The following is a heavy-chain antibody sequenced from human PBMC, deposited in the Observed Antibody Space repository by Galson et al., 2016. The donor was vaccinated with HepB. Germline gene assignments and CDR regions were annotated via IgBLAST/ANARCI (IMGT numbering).Heavy chain of an antibody. CDR3: ARVGGYYVYYFDS. J-gene: IGHJ4*02. Sequence: SLRLSCAASGLTFRHNHMHWIRQVPGKGLEWVAVISYNGKEKYYGDSVKGRFVISRDNSKNTVSLQMNSLTTEDTAVYYCARVGGYYVYYFDSWGQGTLVTVSS. V-gene: IGHV3-30*03. CDR2: ISYNGKEK. CDR1: GLTFRHNH. D-gene: IGHD3-22*01.